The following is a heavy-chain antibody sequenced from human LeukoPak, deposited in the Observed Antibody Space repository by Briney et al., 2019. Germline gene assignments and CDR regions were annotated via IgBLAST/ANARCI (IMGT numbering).Heavy chain of an antibody. D-gene: IGHD3-10*01. Sequence: ASVTVSCTASGYTFTIYGISWVRQAPGQGLERMGWISAYNGNTNYAQKLQGRVTMTTDTSTSTAYMELRSLRSDDTAVYYCARSGYGFGELLYGMDVWGQGTTVTVSS. V-gene: IGHV1-18*01. CDR1: GYTFTIYG. J-gene: IGHJ6*02. CDR3: ARSGYGFGELLYGMDV. CDR2: ISAYNGNT.